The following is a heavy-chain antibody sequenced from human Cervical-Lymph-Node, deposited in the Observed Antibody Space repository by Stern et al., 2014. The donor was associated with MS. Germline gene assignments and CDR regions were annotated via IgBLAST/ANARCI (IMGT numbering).Heavy chain of an antibody. V-gene: IGHV1-69*01. CDR1: GGTFSSYA. CDR3: AREGHYYDSSGYYYDY. CDR2: IIPIFGTA. D-gene: IGHD3-22*01. J-gene: IGHJ4*02. Sequence: MQLVESGAEVKKPGSSVKVSCKASGGTFSSYAISWVRQAPGQGLEWMGGIIPIFGTANYAQKFQGRVTITADESTSTAYMELSSLRSEDTAVYYCAREGHYYDSSGYYYDYWGQGTLVTVSS.